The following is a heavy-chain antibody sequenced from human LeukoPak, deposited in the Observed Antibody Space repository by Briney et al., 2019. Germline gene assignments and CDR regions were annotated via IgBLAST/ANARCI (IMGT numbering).Heavy chain of an antibody. V-gene: IGHV4-39*01. CDR1: GGSISSSSYY. J-gene: IGHJ6*03. CDR2: IYYSGST. CDR3: ARANIVVVPAQGVYYYYYMDV. D-gene: IGHD2-2*01. Sequence: SETLSLTCTVSGGSISSSSYYWGWIRQPPGKGLEWIGSIYYSGSTYYNPSLKSRVTISVDTSKNQFSLKLSSVTAADTAVYYCARANIVVVPAQGVYYYYYMDVWGKGTTVTVSS.